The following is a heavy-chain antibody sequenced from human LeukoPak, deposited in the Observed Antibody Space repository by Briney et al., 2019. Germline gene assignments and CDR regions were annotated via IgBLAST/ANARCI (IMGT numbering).Heavy chain of an antibody. CDR2: ISYNGRNK. CDR1: GFSFSGYA. CDR3: ARLNGYSSGWVDY. J-gene: IGHJ4*02. V-gene: IGHV3-30*04. D-gene: IGHD6-19*01. Sequence: SGGSLRLSCAASGFSFSGYAIHWVRQAPGKGLEWVASISYNGRNKYYADSVKGRFTIDRDNSKNIVYLQMNSLRAEDTALCYCARLNGYSSGWVDYWGQGTLVTVSS.